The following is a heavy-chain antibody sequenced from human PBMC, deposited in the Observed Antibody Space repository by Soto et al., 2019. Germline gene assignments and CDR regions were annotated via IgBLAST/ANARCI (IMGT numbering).Heavy chain of an antibody. Sequence: SETLSLTCTVAGGSISSYYWSWIRQPPGKGLEWIGYIYYSGSTNYNPSLKSRVTISVDTSKNQFSLKLSSVTAADTAVYYCARSYYDSSGYYSYYFASWGQGTLVPASS. J-gene: IGHJ4*02. D-gene: IGHD3-22*01. CDR1: GGSISSYY. CDR2: IYYSGST. V-gene: IGHV4-59*08. CDR3: ARSYYDSSGYYSYYFAS.